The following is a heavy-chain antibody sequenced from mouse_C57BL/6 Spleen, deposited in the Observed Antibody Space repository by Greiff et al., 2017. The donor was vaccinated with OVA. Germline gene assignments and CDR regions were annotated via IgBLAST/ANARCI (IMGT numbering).Heavy chain of an antibody. Sequence: EVQVVESGGGLVKPGGSLKLSCAASGFTFSDYGMHWVRQAPEKGLEWVAYISSGRSTIYYADTVKGRFTISRDNAKNTLFLQMTSLRSEDTAMYYCARGGRAMDYWGQGTSVTVSS. V-gene: IGHV5-17*01. CDR2: ISSGRSTI. CDR1: GFTFSDYG. D-gene: IGHD1-1*01. CDR3: ARGGRAMDY. J-gene: IGHJ4*01.